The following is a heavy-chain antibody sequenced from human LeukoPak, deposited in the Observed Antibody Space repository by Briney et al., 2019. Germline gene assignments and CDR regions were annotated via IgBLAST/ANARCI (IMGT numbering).Heavy chain of an antibody. V-gene: IGHV3-48*03. CDR1: AFPFSDYE. CDR2: ISASGGTT. D-gene: IGHD6-19*01. CDR3: ASSAWNH. Sequence: PGGSLRLSCAASAFPFSDYEVNWVRQAPGKGLEWLSYISASGGTTHYADSVKGRFTISRDNAKNSLYLQMNNLRVEDTAVYYCASSAWNHWGQGTLVTVSS. J-gene: IGHJ5*02.